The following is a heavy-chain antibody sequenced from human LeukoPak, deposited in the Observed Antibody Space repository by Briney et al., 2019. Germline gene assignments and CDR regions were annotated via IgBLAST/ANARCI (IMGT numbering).Heavy chain of an antibody. Sequence: SETLSLTCAVSGGSLTNDDWWNWVRQPPGKGLEWIGEINHSGSTNYNPSLKSRVTISVDTSKNQFSLKLSSVTAADTAVYYCARFNGYLGYYYYMDVWGKGTTVTISS. D-gene: IGHD2-8*01. V-gene: IGHV4-4*02. CDR2: INHSGST. CDR3: ARFNGYLGYYYYMDV. CDR1: GGSLTNDDW. J-gene: IGHJ6*03.